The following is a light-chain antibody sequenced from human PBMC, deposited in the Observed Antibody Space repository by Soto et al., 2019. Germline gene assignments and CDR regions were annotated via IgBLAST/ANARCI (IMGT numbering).Light chain of an antibody. J-gene: IGKJ2*01. V-gene: IGKV3-20*01. Sequence: EIVLTQSPGTLSLSPGERATLSCRASQSVSSSYLAWYQQKPGQAPRLLIYGASSRATGIPDRFSGSGSGTDFTLTISRLEPEDFAVYYCQQYDGLPYTFGQGTKLESK. CDR2: GAS. CDR1: QSVSSSY. CDR3: QQYDGLPYT.